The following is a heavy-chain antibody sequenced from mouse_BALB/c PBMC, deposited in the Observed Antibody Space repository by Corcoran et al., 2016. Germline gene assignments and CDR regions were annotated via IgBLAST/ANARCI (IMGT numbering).Heavy chain of an antibody. V-gene: IGHV1-26*01. CDR2: INLYNGAI. D-gene: IGHD1-2*01. CDR3: ARRELRLHWYFDV. Sequence: EVQLQQSGPELVKPGASVKISCKASGYSFTGYYMHWVKQSHVKSLEWIGRINLYNGAISYNQNFKDKASLTVDKSSSTAYMELHSLTSEDSAVYYCARRELRLHWYFDVWGAGTTVTVSS. CDR1: GYSFTGYY. J-gene: IGHJ1*01.